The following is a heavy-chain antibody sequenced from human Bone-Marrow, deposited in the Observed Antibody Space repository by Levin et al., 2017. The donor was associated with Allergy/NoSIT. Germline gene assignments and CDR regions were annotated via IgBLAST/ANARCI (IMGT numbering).Heavy chain of an antibody. CDR1: GYTFTGYY. CDR3: ATRGQLVFYYGMDV. CDR2: INPNSGGT. D-gene: IGHD6-6*01. J-gene: IGHJ6*02. Sequence: GESLKISCKASGYTFTGYYMHWVRQAPGQGLEWMGWINPNSGGTNYAQKFQGRVTMTRDTSISTAYMELSRLRSDDTAVYYCATRGQLVFYYGMDVWGQGTTVTVSS. V-gene: IGHV1-2*02.